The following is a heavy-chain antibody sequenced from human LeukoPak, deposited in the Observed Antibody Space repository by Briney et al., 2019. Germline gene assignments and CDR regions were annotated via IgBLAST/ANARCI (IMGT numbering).Heavy chain of an antibody. Sequence: PGGSLRLSCAASGFIFNNHWMHWVRQTPGEGLVWVARIDGDESGTIYADSVKGRFTISRDTAKNTLYLQMSRLRAEDTAVYFCARAYGDYGDAFDIWGQGTMVTVSS. CDR2: IDGDESGT. CDR3: ARAYGDYGDAFDI. J-gene: IGHJ3*02. V-gene: IGHV3-74*01. D-gene: IGHD4-17*01. CDR1: GFIFNNHW.